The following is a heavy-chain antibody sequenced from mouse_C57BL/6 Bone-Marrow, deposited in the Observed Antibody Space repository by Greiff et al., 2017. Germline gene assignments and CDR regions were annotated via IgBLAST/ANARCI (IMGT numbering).Heavy chain of an antibody. CDR2: ISSGGSYT. Sequence: EVNVVESGGDLVKPGGSLKLSCAASRFTFSSYGMSWVRQTPDKRLEWVATISSGGSYTYYPDSVKGRFTISRDNAKNTLYLQMSSLKSEDTAMYYCARHTVDYWGQGTTLTVSS. V-gene: IGHV5-6*01. CDR3: ARHTVDY. CDR1: RFTFSSYG. J-gene: IGHJ2*01.